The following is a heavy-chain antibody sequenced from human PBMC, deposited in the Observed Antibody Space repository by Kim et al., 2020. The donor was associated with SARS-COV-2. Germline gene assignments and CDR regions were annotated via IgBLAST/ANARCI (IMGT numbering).Heavy chain of an antibody. CDR3: ARAPPATIFGVVTAFD. CDR1: GGSISSYY. V-gene: IGHV4-59*13. Sequence: SETLSLTCTVSGGSISSYYWSWIRQPPGKGLEWIGYIYYSGSTNYNPSLKSRVTISVDTSKNQFSLKLSSVTAADTPVYYCARAPPATIFGVVTAFD. D-gene: IGHD3-3*01. CDR2: IYYSGST. J-gene: IGHJ4*01.